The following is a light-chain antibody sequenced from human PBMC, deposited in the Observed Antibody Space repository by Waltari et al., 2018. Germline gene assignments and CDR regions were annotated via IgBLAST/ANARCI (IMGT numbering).Light chain of an antibody. CDR1: QSVRSN. CDR3: QQYNLWPPYT. CDR2: GAS. Sequence: DIVMTPPTATLSLSPGERATLSCRPSQSVRSNLAWYQQKPGQAPRLLIYGASTRATAIPARFSGSGSGTEFTLTISSLQSEDFAVYYCQQYNLWPPYTFGQGTKLEIK. J-gene: IGKJ2*01. V-gene: IGKV3-15*01.